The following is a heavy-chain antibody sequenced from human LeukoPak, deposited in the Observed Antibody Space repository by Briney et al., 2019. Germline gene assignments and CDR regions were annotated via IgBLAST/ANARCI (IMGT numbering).Heavy chain of an antibody. J-gene: IGHJ6*03. CDR3: ARDAKSFTIFGEVPNETTFYYYYYMDV. CDR2: IKQDGSEK. D-gene: IGHD3-3*01. Sequence: HPGGSLRLSCAASGFTFSSYEMNWVRQAPGKGLEWVANIKQDGSEKYYVDSVKGRFTISRDNAKNSLYLQMNSLRAEDTAVYSCARDAKSFTIFGEVPNETTFYYYYYMDVWGKGTSVTVSS. V-gene: IGHV3-7*01. CDR1: GFTFSSYE.